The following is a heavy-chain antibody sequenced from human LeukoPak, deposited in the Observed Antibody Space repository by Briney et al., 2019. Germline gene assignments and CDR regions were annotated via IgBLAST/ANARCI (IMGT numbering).Heavy chain of an antibody. CDR1: GGSISSGDYY. CDR2: IYYSGST. D-gene: IGHD5-18*01. CDR3: ASRGYTYVHFDY. Sequence: SETLSLTCTVSGGSISSGDYYWSWIRQPPGKALEWIGYIYYSGSTYYNPSLKSRVTISIDTSKNQFSLKLSSVTAADTAMYYCASRGYTYVHFDYWGPGTLVTVSS. V-gene: IGHV4-30-4*01. J-gene: IGHJ4*02.